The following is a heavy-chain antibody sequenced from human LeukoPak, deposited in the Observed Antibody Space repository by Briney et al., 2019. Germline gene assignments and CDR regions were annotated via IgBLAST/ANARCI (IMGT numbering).Heavy chain of an antibody. D-gene: IGHD3-22*01. CDR2: IYYSGST. CDR3: ARSYDSSGSRAFDI. CDR1: GGSSSSNY. J-gene: IGHJ3*02. V-gene: IGHV4-59*08. Sequence: PSETLSLTCTVSGGSSSSNYWSWIRQPPGKGLEWIGYIYYSGSTNYNPSLKSRVTISVDTSKNQFSLKLSSVTAADTAVYYCARSYDSSGSRAFDIWGQGTMVTVSS.